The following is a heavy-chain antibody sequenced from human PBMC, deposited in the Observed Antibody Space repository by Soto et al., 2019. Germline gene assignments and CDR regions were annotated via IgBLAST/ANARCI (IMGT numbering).Heavy chain of an antibody. CDR3: ARDHADYDFWSGYYKTYYFDY. CDR2: ISRGGSTK. V-gene: IGHV3-7*05. Sequence: PGGSLRLSCAASGFTFSSYWMSWVRQAPGKGLEWVANISRGGSTKYYADSVKGRFTISRDNAKNSLYLQMNSLRAEDTAVYYCARDHADYDFWSGYYKTYYFDYWGQGTLVTVSS. J-gene: IGHJ4*02. D-gene: IGHD3-3*01. CDR1: GFTFSSYW.